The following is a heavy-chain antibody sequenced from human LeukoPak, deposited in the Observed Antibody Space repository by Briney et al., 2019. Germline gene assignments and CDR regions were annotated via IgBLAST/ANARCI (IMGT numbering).Heavy chain of an antibody. V-gene: IGHV3-23*01. CDR2: SRGSGGIT. J-gene: IGHJ3*02. D-gene: IGHD4-17*01. CDR3: AKGYADYDADAFDI. CDR1: GFTFSTYA. Sequence: GGSLRLSCAPSGFTFSTYAMSWVRQAPGKGLEWVSTSRGSGGITYYADSVKGRFTISRDQSKNTLYLQMNSLRVEDTAVYYCAKGYADYDADAFDIWGQGTMVTVSS.